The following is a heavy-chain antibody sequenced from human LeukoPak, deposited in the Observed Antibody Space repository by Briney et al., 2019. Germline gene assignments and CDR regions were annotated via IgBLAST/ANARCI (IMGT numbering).Heavy chain of an antibody. CDR1: GYTFTSYD. CDR2: MNPNSGNT. J-gene: IGHJ6*03. CDR3: ARGRQGVRGGDCCPLGPDYYYYYMDV. Sequence: GASVKVSCKASGYTFTSYDINWVRQATGQGLEWMGWMNPNSGNTGYAQKFQGRVTITRNTSISTAYMELSSLRSEDTAVYYCARGRQGVRGGDCCPLGPDYYYYYMDVWGKGTTVTVSS. V-gene: IGHV1-8*03. D-gene: IGHD2-21*01.